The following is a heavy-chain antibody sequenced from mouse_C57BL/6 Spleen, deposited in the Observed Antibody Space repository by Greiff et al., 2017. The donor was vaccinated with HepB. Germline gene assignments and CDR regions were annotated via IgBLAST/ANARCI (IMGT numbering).Heavy chain of an antibody. Sequence: EVKLVESGGGLVQPGGSLKLSCAASGFTFSDYYMYWVRQTPEKRLEWVAYISNGGGSTYYPDTVKGRFTISRDNAKNTLYLQMSRLKSEDTAMYYCARQYTLGYFDVWGTGTTVTVSS. J-gene: IGHJ1*03. CDR2: ISNGGGST. CDR3: ARQYTLGYFDV. V-gene: IGHV5-12*01. CDR1: GFTFSDYY.